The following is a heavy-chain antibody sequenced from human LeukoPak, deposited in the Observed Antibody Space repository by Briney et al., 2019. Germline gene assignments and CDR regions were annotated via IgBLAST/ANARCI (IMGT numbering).Heavy chain of an antibody. CDR3: ARGATGTTGYNGLDV. CDR2: TYYRSRWYN. Sequence: SQTLSLTCAISGDSVSSNSAAWNWIRQSPSRGLEWQGRTYYRSRWYNDYALSVKSRITINLDISKNQFSLQLNSMTPEDTAVYYCARGATGTTGYNGLDVWGQGTTDTVSS. J-gene: IGHJ6*02. CDR1: GDSVSSNSAA. V-gene: IGHV6-1*01. D-gene: IGHD1-1*01.